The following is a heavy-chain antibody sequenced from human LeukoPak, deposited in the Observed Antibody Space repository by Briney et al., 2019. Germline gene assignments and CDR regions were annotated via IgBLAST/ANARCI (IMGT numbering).Heavy chain of an antibody. CDR3: ARDIGYCSGGSCYSEDYYYYGMDV. D-gene: IGHD2-15*01. Sequence: GGSLRLSCAASGFTFSSYWMSWVRQAPGKGLEWVANIKQDGSEKYYVDSVKGRFTISRDNAKNSLYLQMNSLRAEDTAVYYCARDIGYCSGGSCYSEDYYYYGMDVWGQGTTVTVSS. CDR1: GFTFSSYW. V-gene: IGHV3-7*03. J-gene: IGHJ6*02. CDR2: IKQDGSEK.